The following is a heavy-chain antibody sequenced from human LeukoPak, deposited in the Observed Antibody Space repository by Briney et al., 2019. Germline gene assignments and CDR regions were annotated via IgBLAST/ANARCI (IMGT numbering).Heavy chain of an antibody. CDR2: ISSNGGST. J-gene: IGHJ3*02. CDR1: GFTFSSYA. V-gene: IGHV3-64*01. Sequence: GGSLRLSCAASGFTFSSYAMHWVRQAPGKGLEYVSAISSNGGSTYYANSVKGRFTISRDNSKNTLYLQMGSLRAEDMAVYYCASEGGVGATLGAFDIWGQGTMVTVSS. D-gene: IGHD1-26*01. CDR3: ASEGGVGATLGAFDI.